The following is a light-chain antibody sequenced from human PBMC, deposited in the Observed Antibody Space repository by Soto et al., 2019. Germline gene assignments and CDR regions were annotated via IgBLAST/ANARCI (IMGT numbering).Light chain of an antibody. J-gene: IGLJ2*01. CDR1: SSDIGTYDY. V-gene: IGLV2-14*01. CDR2: EVT. Sequence: QSVLTQPASVSGSPGQSITISCTGTSSDIGTYDYVSWYQHHPGKAPKLMIYEVTNRPSGVSDRFSGSKSGKTASLTISGLQAEDEADYYCSSYTTTTTPEVFGGGTKLTVL. CDR3: SSYTTTTTPEV.